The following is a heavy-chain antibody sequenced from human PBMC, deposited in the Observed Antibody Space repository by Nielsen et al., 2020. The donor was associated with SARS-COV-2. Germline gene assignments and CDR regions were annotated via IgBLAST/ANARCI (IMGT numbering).Heavy chain of an antibody. CDR2: MFYIGTA. V-gene: IGHV4-61*01. Sequence: SETLSLTCTVSGVSVSSGSYFWSWIRQPPGKRLEWIGYMFYIGTANYNPSFQSRVNISVDTSKNQFSLKLSSVTAADTAVYYCARLAVYGYPFFDYWGQGTLVTVSS. CDR3: ARLAVYGYPFFDY. J-gene: IGHJ4*02. CDR1: GVSVSSGSYF. D-gene: IGHD5-18*01.